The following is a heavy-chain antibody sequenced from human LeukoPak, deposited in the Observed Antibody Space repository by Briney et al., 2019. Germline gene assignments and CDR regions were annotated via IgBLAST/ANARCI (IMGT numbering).Heavy chain of an antibody. V-gene: IGHV1-69*01. CDR3: ARGRGCSSTSCYYYYYYMDV. J-gene: IGHJ6*03. CDR2: IIPIFGTA. D-gene: IGHD2-2*01. CDR1: GGTFSSYA. Sequence: SVKVSCKASGGTFSSYAISWVRQAPGQGLEWMGGIIPIFGTANYAQKFQGRVTITADESTSTAYMELSSLRSEDTAVYYCARGRGCSSTSCYYYYYYMDVWGKGTTVTVSS.